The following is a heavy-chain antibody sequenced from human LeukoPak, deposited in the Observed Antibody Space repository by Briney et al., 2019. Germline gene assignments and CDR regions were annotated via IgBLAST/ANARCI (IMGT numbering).Heavy chain of an antibody. J-gene: IGHJ3*02. CDR2: ISSDGSNK. V-gene: IGHV3-30*18. CDR3: AKRAFDI. Sequence: PGGSLRLSCAASGFTFSSYGMHWVRQAPGKGLEWVAVISSDGSNKYFADSVKGRFTISRDNSKNTLYLQMNSLRAEDTAVYYCAKRAFDIWGQGTMVTVSS. CDR1: GFTFSSYG.